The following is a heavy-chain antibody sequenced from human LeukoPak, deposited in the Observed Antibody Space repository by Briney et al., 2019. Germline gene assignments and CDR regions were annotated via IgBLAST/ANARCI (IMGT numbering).Heavy chain of an antibody. CDR1: GGSTSSGSYY. D-gene: IGHD3-22*01. J-gene: IGHJ4*02. V-gene: IGHV4-61*02. CDR2: IYTSGST. Sequence: SETLSLTCTVSGGSTSSGSYYWSWIRQPAGKGLEWIGRIYTSGSTNYNPSLKSRVTISVDTSKNQFSLKLSSVTAADTAVYYCARTSYYYDSSGYYYYFDYWGQGTLVTVSS. CDR3: ARTSYYYDSSGYYYYFDY.